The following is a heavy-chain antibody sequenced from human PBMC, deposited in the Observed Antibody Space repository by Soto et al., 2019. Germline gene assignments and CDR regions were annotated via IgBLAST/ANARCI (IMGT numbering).Heavy chain of an antibody. CDR3: ASDRSLYTYARYKGINP. J-gene: IGHJ5*02. CDR1: GGYISAYY. CDR2: VHSRRIT. V-gene: IGHV4-59*12. Sequence: QVQLQESGPGLVKPAATLTLTCTVSGGYISAYYWNWIRQAPGKGLEWIGHVHSRRITNYNTTLKSRVTIALETTPHRLSLNLTTVTAADTAVYFCASDRSLYTYARYKGINPWGQGTLVTVSS. D-gene: IGHD5-18*01.